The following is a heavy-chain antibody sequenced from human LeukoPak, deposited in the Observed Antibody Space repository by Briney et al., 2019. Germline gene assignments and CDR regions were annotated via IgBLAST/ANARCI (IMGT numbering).Heavy chain of an antibody. CDR3: ARGHTSSWYRYYYYYMDV. CDR1: GGSISSSSYY. J-gene: IGHJ6*03. Sequence: PSETLSLTCTVSGGSISSSSYYWGWIRQPPGKGLEWIGSIYYSGSTYYNPSLRSRVTISVDTSKNQFSLKLSSVTAADTAVYYCARGHTSSWYRYYYYYMDVWGKGTTVTVSS. V-gene: IGHV4-39*01. CDR2: IYYSGST. D-gene: IGHD6-13*01.